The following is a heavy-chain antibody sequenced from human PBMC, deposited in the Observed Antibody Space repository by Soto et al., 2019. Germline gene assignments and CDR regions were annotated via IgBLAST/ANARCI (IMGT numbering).Heavy chain of an antibody. J-gene: IGHJ6*03. Sequence: EVQLVESGGGLVQPGGSLRLSCAASGFTISGYWMHWVRQAPGKRRVWVSRINSDGSSTGYADSVKGRFTTSRDNAKNTLYLQMNSLRAEDTAVYYCARDPMSVRRMDVWGKGTTVTVSS. CDR1: GFTISGYW. V-gene: IGHV3-74*01. CDR2: INSDGSST. CDR3: ARDPMSVRRMDV. D-gene: IGHD3-22*01.